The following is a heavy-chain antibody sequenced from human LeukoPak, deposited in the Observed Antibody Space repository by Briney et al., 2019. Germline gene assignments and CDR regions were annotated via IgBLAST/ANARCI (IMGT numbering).Heavy chain of an antibody. V-gene: IGHV4-38-2*02. J-gene: IGHJ6*04. CDR1: GYSISSGYY. CDR3: ARDTGSSSGGGSGMDV. CDR2: IYHSGST. D-gene: IGHD6-13*01. Sequence: SETLSLTCAVSGYSISSGYYWGWIRQPPGKGLEWIGSIYHSGSTLYNPSLKSRVTISVDTSKTQFSPNLSSVTAADTAVYYCARDTGSSSGGGSGMDVWGKGTTVTVSS.